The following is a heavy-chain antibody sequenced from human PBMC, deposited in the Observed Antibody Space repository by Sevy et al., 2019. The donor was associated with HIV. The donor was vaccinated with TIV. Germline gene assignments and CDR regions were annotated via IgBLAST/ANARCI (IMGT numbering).Heavy chain of an antibody. CDR2: IRYDGSNK. D-gene: IGHD6-19*01. V-gene: IGHV3-30*02. Sequence: GGSLRLSCAASGFTFSFYGMHWVRQAPGKGLEWVVFIRYDGSNKYYVDSVKGRFTISRDNSKNTLYLQMNSLRAEDTAVYYCAKDLAVAGPYYFDYWGQGTLVTVSS. CDR3: AKDLAVAGPYYFDY. CDR1: GFTFSFYG. J-gene: IGHJ4*02.